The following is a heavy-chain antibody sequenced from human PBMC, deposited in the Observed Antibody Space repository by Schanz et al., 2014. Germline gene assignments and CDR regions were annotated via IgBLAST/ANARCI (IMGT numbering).Heavy chain of an antibody. CDR3: ARSAGRDFWSGYYTRVDY. D-gene: IGHD3-3*01. V-gene: IGHV1-18*01. Sequence: QVQLVQSGAEVKKPGASVKVSCKASGYTFTSYGISWVRQAPGQGLEWVGWISVYTGNTKYGQKVQGRVTMTADTSTNTAYMELRSLRSDDTAVYYCARSAGRDFWSGYYTRVDYWGRGTLVTVSS. J-gene: IGHJ4*02. CDR2: ISVYTGNT. CDR1: GYTFTSYG.